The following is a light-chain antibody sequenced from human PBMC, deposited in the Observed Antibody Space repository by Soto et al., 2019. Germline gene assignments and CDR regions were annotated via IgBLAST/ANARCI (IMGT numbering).Light chain of an antibody. CDR3: SSYTSSNHYV. Sequence: LTQPASVSGSPGQSITISCTGTSSDVGGYNYVSWYQQHPGKAPKLMIYDVSNRPSGVSNRFSGSKSGNTASLTISGLQAEDEADYYCSSYTSSNHYVFGTGTXVTVL. CDR2: DVS. J-gene: IGLJ1*01. V-gene: IGLV2-14*01. CDR1: SSDVGGYNY.